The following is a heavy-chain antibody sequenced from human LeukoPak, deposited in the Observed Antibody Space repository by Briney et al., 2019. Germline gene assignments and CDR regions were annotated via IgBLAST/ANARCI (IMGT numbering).Heavy chain of an antibody. J-gene: IGHJ4*02. V-gene: IGHV3-30-3*01. Sequence: GGSLRLSCAASGFTFGSYVMHWVRQAPGKGLEWVAVISYDGSIKYYADSVKGRFTISRDNSKNTLYLQMNSLRVEDTAVYYCARDSWFGESYLPHGDHWGQGTLVTVSS. CDR1: GFTFGSYV. CDR3: ARDSWFGESYLPHGDH. CDR2: ISYDGSIK. D-gene: IGHD3-10*01.